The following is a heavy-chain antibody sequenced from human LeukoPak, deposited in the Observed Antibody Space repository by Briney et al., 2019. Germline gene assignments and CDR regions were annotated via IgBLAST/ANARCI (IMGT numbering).Heavy chain of an antibody. CDR1: GFTFDDYA. D-gene: IGHD3-16*02. CDR3: AKSPYYDYVWGSYHDY. V-gene: IGHV3-9*01. CDR2: ISWNSGSI. J-gene: IGHJ4*02. Sequence: PGGSLRLSCAASGFTFDDYAMHWVRQAPGKGLEWVSGISWNSGSIGYADSVKGRFTISRDNAKNSLYLQMNSLRAEDTALYYCAKSPYYDYVWGSYHDYWGQGTLVTASS.